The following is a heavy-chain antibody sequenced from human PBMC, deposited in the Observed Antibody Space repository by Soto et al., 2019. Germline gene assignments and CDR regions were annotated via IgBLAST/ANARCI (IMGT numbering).Heavy chain of an antibody. J-gene: IGHJ6*02. Sequence: GGSLRLSCAASGFTFSSYSMNWVRQAPGKGLEWVSYISSSSSTIYYADSVKGRFTISRDNAKNSLYLQMNSLRDEDTAVYYCARDIVLMVYAIRYYGMDVWGQGTTVTVSS. V-gene: IGHV3-48*02. CDR2: ISSSSSTI. CDR3: ARDIVLMVYAIRYYGMDV. CDR1: GFTFSSYS. D-gene: IGHD2-8*01.